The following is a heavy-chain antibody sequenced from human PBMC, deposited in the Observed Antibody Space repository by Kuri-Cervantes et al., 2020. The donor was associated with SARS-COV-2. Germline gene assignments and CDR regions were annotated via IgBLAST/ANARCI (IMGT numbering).Heavy chain of an antibody. J-gene: IGHJ4*02. Sequence: GSLRLSCAVYGGSFSGYYWSWIRQPPGKGLEWIGEINHSGSTNYNPSLKSRVTISVDTSKNQFSLKLSSVTAADTAVYYCATISASYSSGWYALYWGQGTLVTVSS. CDR1: GGSFSGYY. V-gene: IGHV4-34*01. CDR2: INHSGST. CDR3: ATISASYSSGWYALY. D-gene: IGHD6-19*01.